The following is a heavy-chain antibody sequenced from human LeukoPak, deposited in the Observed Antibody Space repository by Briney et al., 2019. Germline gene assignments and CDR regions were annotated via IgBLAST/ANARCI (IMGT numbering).Heavy chain of an antibody. J-gene: IGHJ4*02. D-gene: IGHD1-26*01. CDR2: INRAGIES. CDR3: ARVGTWELQRVFDN. Sequence: GGSLRLSCAASGFTFTDYWMTWVRQVPGKGLEWVANINRAGIESYYVDSVKGRFTISRDSAEKSLYLQMDSLRVDDTAVYYCARVGTWELQRVFDNWGQGTLVTVSS. CDR1: GFTFTDYW. V-gene: IGHV3-7*01.